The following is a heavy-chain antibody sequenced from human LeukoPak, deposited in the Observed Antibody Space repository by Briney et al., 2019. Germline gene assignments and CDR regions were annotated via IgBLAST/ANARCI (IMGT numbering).Heavy chain of an antibody. J-gene: IGHJ4*02. CDR3: ARREYYDSSGYYIPLYFDY. D-gene: IGHD3-22*01. Sequence: GASVKVSCKASGYTFIRYAISWVRQAPGQGLEWMGGIIPIFGTANYAQKFQGRVTITADKSTSTAYMELSSLRSEDTAVYYCARREYYDSSGYYIPLYFDYWGQGTLVTVSS. CDR2: IIPIFGTA. CDR1: GYTFIRYA. V-gene: IGHV1-69*06.